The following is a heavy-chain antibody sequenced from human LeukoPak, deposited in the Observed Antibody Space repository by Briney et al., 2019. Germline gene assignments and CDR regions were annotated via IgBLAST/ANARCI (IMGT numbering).Heavy chain of an antibody. CDR1: GYSISSGCY. J-gene: IGHJ4*02. CDR2: IYQSGST. Sequence: PSETLSLPCAVSGYSISSGCYWGWIRQPPGKGLEWIGNIYQSGSTYYNPSLKSRLTISVDTSQNQFTLKLASVTAADTAIYYCARTWDVCSYEVYWGQGILVTVSS. D-gene: IGHD5-18*01. CDR3: ARTWDVCSYEVY. V-gene: IGHV4-38-2*01.